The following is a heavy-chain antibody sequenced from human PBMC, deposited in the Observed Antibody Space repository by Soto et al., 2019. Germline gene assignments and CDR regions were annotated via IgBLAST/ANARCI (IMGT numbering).Heavy chain of an antibody. Sequence: PSETLSLTCTVSGDSIRNRNYYWGWIRQPPGKGLEWIVSRYDDGSTFYNPSLKRRVSISLDTSKNQFSLKLSSVTAADTAVYYCARVGGYGDYDFDYWGQGTLVTV. V-gene: IGHV4-39*01. CDR3: ARVGGYGDYDFDY. D-gene: IGHD4-17*01. CDR1: GDSIRNRNYY. CDR2: RYDDGST. J-gene: IGHJ4*02.